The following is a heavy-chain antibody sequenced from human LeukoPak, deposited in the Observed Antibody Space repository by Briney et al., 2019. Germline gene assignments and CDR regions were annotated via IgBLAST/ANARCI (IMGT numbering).Heavy chain of an antibody. V-gene: IGHV1-3*04. CDR2: INTGNGIT. D-gene: IGHD3/OR15-3a*01. CDR1: GYTFTYYA. CDR3: ARDVLDWGRMGNDY. J-gene: IGHJ4*02. Sequence: GASVKVSCKASGYTFTYYAIHWVRQAPGQRLEWMGWINTGNGITSYSQKFQGRVSITRDTSASTAYMELSSLRSEDTAVYFCARDVLDWGRMGNDYWGQGTLVTVSS.